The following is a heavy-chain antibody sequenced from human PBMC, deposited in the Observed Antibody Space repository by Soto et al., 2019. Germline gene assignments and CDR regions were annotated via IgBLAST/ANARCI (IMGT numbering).Heavy chain of an antibody. Sequence: QVQLVQSGAEVKEPGDSVRVSCEASGYTFTAYYIHWVRQAPGQGLEWMGWINPKFGDTTYAQDFQGRVSMTRDMAISTGDMELSRLTSDDTAIYYCARNMDYYYGPGSGNGHGFWGQGTTVTVFS. D-gene: IGHD3-10*01. V-gene: IGHV1-2*02. CDR3: ARNMDYYYGPGSGNGHGF. CDR1: GYTFTAYY. CDR2: INPKFGDT. J-gene: IGHJ6*02.